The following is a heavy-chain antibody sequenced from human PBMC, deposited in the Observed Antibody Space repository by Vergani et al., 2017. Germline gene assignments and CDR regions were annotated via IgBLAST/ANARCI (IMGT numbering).Heavy chain of an antibody. CDR3: ARGKAVGNNWFDP. CDR2: IYYSGST. D-gene: IGHD1-26*01. V-gene: IGHV4-59*01. Sequence: QVQLQESGPGLVKPSENLSLTCTVSGGSISSYYWSWIRQPPGKGLEWIGYIYYSGSTNYNPSLKSRVTISVDTSKNQFSLKLSSVTAADTAVYYCARGKAVGNNWFDPWGQGTLVTVSS. CDR1: GGSISSYY. J-gene: IGHJ5*02.